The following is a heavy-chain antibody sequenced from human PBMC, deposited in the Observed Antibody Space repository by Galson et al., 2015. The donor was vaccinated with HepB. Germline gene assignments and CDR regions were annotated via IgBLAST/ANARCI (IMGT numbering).Heavy chain of an antibody. CDR1: GFTFSGYW. CDR3: ARVQYSSSWYASWAAFDI. J-gene: IGHJ3*02. Sequence: SLRLSCAASGFTFSGYWMSWVRQAPGKGLEWVANIRQDGSEKYYVDSVKGRFTISRDNAKNSLYLQMNSLRADDTAVYYCARVQYSSSWYASWAAFDIWGQGTMVTVSS. CDR2: IRQDGSEK. V-gene: IGHV3-7*01. D-gene: IGHD6-13*01.